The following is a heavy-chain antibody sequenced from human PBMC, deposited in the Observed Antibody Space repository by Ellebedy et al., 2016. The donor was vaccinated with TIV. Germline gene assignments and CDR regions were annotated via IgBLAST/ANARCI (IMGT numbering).Heavy chain of an antibody. CDR1: GGSVSSTRYY. CDR2: VYYSGSP. V-gene: IGHV4-39*01. CDR3: ARTDPWQPIDD. Sequence: MPSETLSLTCSVSGGSVSSTRYYRAWIRQPPGKGLEYIGSVYYSGSPYYNPSFKSRVTLSADTSKNQFSLNLGTVTAADTAVYYCARTDPWQPIDDWGQGILVSVSS. J-gene: IGHJ4*02. D-gene: IGHD2-21*02.